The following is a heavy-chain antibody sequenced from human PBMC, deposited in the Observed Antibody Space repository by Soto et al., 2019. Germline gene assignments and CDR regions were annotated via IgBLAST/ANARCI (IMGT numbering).Heavy chain of an antibody. CDR3: ARGVAAPTWGNDYGMDV. CDR1: GDSVSSNNAA. D-gene: IGHD6-19*01. CDR2: TYYRSKWYN. J-gene: IGHJ6*02. Sequence: SPTLSLTCAISGDSVSSNNAAWNWIRQSPSRGLEWLGRTYYRSKWYNDYAVSVKSRITINPDTSKNQFSLQLNSVTPEDTAVYYCARGVAAPTWGNDYGMDVWGRGTTVTVSS. V-gene: IGHV6-1*01.